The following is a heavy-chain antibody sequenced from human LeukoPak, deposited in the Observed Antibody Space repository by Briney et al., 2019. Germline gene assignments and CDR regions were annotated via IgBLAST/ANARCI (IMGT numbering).Heavy chain of an antibody. CDR2: INHSGST. CDR3: ARVNLLGYCTDDVCPGGGVPFDY. D-gene: IGHD2-8*01. J-gene: IGHJ4*02. V-gene: IGHV4-34*01. Sequence: SETLSLTCAVYGGSFSGYYWSWIRQPPGKRLEWIGEINHSGSTNYNPSLKSRVTLSVDASKNQFSLKLTSVTAADTAVYYCARVNLLGYCTDDVCPGGGVPFDYWGQGILVTVSS. CDR1: GGSFSGYY.